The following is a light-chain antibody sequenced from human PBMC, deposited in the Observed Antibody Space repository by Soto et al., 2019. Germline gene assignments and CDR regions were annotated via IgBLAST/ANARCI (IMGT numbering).Light chain of an antibody. Sequence: EIVLTQSPATLSVSPGESATLSCRASQSISSNLAWYQQKPGQAPRLLIYGTSTRATGIPARFSGSGSGTQFTLTISSLQPDDFAVYYCQQYGSSPITFGQGTRLENK. V-gene: IGKV3-15*01. J-gene: IGKJ5*01. CDR3: QQYGSSPIT. CDR2: GTS. CDR1: QSISSN.